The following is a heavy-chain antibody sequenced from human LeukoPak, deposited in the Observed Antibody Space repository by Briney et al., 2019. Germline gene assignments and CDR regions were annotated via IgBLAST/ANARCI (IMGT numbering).Heavy chain of an antibody. CDR1: GFTFSSYA. CDR3: AREYNSRARFDN. D-gene: IGHD6-13*01. V-gene: IGHV3-64*01. Sequence: PGGSLRLSCAASGFTFSSYAMHWVRQAPGKGLEYVSAISSNGGSTYYANSVKGRFTISRDNAKKSLYLYMNSLRAEGTAVYYCAREYNSRARFDNWGQGTLVTVSS. CDR2: ISSNGGST. J-gene: IGHJ4*02.